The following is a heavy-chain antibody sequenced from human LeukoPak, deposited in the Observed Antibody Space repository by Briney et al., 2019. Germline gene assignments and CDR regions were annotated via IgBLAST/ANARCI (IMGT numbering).Heavy chain of an antibody. CDR1: GGSFSGYY. D-gene: IGHD1-26*01. V-gene: IGHV4-34*01. J-gene: IGHJ5*02. CDR2: INHSGST. CDR3: ARAAFHDGIDP. Sequence: SETLSFTCAVYGGSFSGYYWSWIRQPPGKGLEWIGEINHSGSTNYNPSLKSRVTISVDTSKNQFSLKLSSVTAADTAVYYCARAAFHDGIDPWGQGTLVTVSS.